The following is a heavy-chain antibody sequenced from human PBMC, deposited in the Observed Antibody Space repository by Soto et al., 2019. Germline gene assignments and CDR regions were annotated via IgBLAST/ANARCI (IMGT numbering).Heavy chain of an antibody. D-gene: IGHD2-15*01. CDR2: LYYSGST. CDR3: ARNRLVADPAWFEP. J-gene: IGHJ5*02. V-gene: IGHV4-30-4*01. Sequence: HVQLQESRQGLVKPSQTLSLTCTVSGGSISSGDYYWNWIRQPPGKGLEWIGYLYYSGSTYYHPSLTSRVTISVDTTQNQFSGNLPSVTAAETAVYYCARNRLVADPAWFEPWRQGTQDTVSS. CDR1: GGSISSGDYY.